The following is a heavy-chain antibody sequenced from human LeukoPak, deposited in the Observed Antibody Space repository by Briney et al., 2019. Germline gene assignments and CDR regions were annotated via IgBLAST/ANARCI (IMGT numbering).Heavy chain of an antibody. CDR3: AKDPSRRAYFDWFFDY. V-gene: IGHV3-30*18. CDR2: ISYDGSNK. CDR1: GFTFSSYG. D-gene: IGHD3-9*01. J-gene: IGHJ4*02. Sequence: GRSLRLSCAASGFTFSSYGMHWVRQAPGKGLEWVAVISYDGSNKYYADSVKGRFTISRDNSKNTLYLQMNSLRAEDTAVYYCAKDPSRRAYFDWFFDYWGQGTLVTVSS.